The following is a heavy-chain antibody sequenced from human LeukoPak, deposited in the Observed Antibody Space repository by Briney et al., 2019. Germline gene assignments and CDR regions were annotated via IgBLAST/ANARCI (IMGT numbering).Heavy chain of an antibody. CDR3: ARGTSRYYDSSGYQIDY. J-gene: IGHJ4*02. Sequence: GGSLGLSCAASGFTFSSYWMSWVRQAPGKGLEWVAFIRYDGSNKYYADSVKGRFTISRDNAKNSLYLQMNSLRAEDTAVYYCARGTSRYYDSSGYQIDYWGQGTLVTVSS. CDR1: GFTFSSYW. CDR2: IRYDGSNK. D-gene: IGHD3-22*01. V-gene: IGHV3-30*02.